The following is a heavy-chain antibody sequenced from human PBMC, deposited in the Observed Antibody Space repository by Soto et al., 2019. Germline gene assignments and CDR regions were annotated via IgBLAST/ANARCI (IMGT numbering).Heavy chain of an antibody. CDR2: INAGNGNT. J-gene: IGHJ4*02. CDR3: ARDLEGATFDY. D-gene: IGHD1-26*01. CDR1: GYTFTSYA. V-gene: IGHV1-3*01. Sequence: QVQLVQSGAEVKKPGASVKVSCKASGYTFTSYAMHWVRQAPGQRLEWMGWINAGNGNTKYSQKFQGRVTITRDTSASTAYMALSSLRSEDTAVYYCARDLEGATFDYWGQGTLVTVSS.